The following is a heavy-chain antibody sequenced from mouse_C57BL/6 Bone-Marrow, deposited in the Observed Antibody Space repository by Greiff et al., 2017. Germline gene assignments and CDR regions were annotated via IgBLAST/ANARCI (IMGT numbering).Heavy chain of an antibody. CDR1: GFSLTSYG. J-gene: IGHJ3*01. CDR3: ASSYYGSSSWFAY. V-gene: IGHV2-6*01. CDR2: IWGVGST. Sequence: QVQLQQSGPGLVAPSQSLSITCTVSGFSLTSYGVDWVRQSPGKGLEWLGVIWGVGSTNYNSALKSSLSISKDNSKSQVFLKMNSLQTDDTAMYYGASSYYGSSSWFAYWGQGTLVTVSA. D-gene: IGHD1-1*01.